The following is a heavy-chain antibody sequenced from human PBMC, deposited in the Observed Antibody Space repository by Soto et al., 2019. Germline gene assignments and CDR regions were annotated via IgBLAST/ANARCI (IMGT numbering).Heavy chain of an antibody. Sequence: QMQLQESGPGLVKPSQTLSLTCTVSSGSITSVNSYWSWIRQFPGKGLEWIGYIYYSGSSYYNPSLKGRVTISEDTSKKQFSLKLNSVTAADTAVYYCARGSSGWSSIRLDDWGQGTLVTVSS. V-gene: IGHV4-31*03. CDR2: IYYSGSS. D-gene: IGHD6-19*01. CDR3: ARGSSGWSSIRLDD. J-gene: IGHJ4*02. CDR1: SGSITSVNSY.